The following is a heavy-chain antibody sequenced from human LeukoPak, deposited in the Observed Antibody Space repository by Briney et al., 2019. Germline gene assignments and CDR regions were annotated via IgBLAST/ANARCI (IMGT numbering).Heavy chain of an antibody. CDR3: ARAGGDGYNYCFDY. CDR1: GYTFTSYA. Sequence: ASVKVSCKASGYTFTSYAMHWVRQAPGQRLEWMGWINAGNGNTKYSQKFQGRVTITRDTSASTAYMELSSLRSEDTAVYYCARAGGDGYNYCFDYWGQGTLVTVSS. CDR2: INAGNGNT. D-gene: IGHD5-24*01. V-gene: IGHV1-3*01. J-gene: IGHJ4*02.